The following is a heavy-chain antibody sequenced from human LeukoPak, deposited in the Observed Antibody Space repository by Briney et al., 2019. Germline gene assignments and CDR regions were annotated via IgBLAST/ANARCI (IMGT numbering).Heavy chain of an antibody. J-gene: IGHJ6*02. CDR1: GFTFSSYS. CDR3: ARTLKVVPAALSYYYYYGVDV. CDR2: ISSSSSYI. Sequence: GGSLRLSCAASGFTFSSYSMNWVRQAPGKGLEWVSSISSSSSYIYYADSVKGRFTISRDNAKNSLYLQMNSLRAEDTAVYYCARTLKVVPAALSYYYYYGVDVWGQGTTVTVSS. V-gene: IGHV3-21*01. D-gene: IGHD2-2*01.